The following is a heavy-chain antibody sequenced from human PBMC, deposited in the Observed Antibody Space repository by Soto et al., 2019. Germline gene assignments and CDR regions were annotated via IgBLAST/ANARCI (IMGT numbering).Heavy chain of an antibody. Sequence: QVQLVESGGGVVQPGRSLRLSCAASGFTFSSYAMHWVRQAPGKGLEWVAVISYDGSNKYYADSVKGRFTISRDNSKNTLYLQMNSLGAEDTAVYYCARGGGVVAATSHYYGMDVWGQGTTVTVSS. CDR3: ARGGGVVAATSHYYGMDV. V-gene: IGHV3-30-3*01. J-gene: IGHJ6*02. CDR1: GFTFSSYA. D-gene: IGHD2-15*01. CDR2: ISYDGSNK.